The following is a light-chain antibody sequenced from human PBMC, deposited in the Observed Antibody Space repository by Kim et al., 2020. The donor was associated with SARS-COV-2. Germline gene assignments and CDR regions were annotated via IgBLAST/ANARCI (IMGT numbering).Light chain of an antibody. V-gene: IGKV1-12*01. Sequence: DIQMTQSPSSVSASVGDRVTITCRASQDISSRLDWYQQKPGKAPKLLIYAASSLQSGGPSRFSGSGSGTDFTLTISSLQPEDFVTYYYHQDNNFPWTFGQGTKVDIK. CDR3: HQDNNFPWT. CDR2: AAS. J-gene: IGKJ1*01. CDR1: QDISSR.